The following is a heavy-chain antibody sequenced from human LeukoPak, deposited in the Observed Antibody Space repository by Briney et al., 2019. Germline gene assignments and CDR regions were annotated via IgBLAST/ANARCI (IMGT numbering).Heavy chain of an antibody. Sequence: ASVTVSCKASGGTFSSYAISWVRQAPGQGLEWMGIINPNGGSTSYAQKFQGRVTMTRDTSTSTVYMELSSLRSEDTAVYYCARDLGVGAPYNWFDPWGQGTLVTVSS. D-gene: IGHD1-26*01. V-gene: IGHV1-46*01. J-gene: IGHJ5*02. CDR1: GGTFSSYA. CDR2: INPNGGST. CDR3: ARDLGVGAPYNWFDP.